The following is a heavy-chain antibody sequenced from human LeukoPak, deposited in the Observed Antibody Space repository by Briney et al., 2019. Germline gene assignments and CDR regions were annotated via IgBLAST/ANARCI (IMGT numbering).Heavy chain of an antibody. D-gene: IGHD3-10*01. CDR3: ARDPDYGSGSYYTLYYYYGMDV. J-gene: IGHJ6*02. Sequence: PGGSLRLSCAASGFTFSSYGMRWVRQAPGKGLEWVAVIWYDGSNKYYADSVKGRFTISRDNSKNTLYLQMNSLRAEDTAVYYCARDPDYGSGSYYTLYYYYGMDVWGQGTTVTVSS. V-gene: IGHV3-33*01. CDR1: GFTFSSYG. CDR2: IWYDGSNK.